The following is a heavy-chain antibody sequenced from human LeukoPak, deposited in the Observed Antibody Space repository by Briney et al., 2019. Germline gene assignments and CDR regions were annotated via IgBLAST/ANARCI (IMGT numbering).Heavy chain of an antibody. CDR3: ARDGSSSWYTS. CDR1: GYTFTSYG. Sequence: ASVKVSCKASGYTFTSYGISWVRQAPGQGPEWMGWIQPYSGNTNYAQKLQGRVTMTTDTSTSTAYMDLGSLRSDDTAVYYCARDGSSSWYTSWGQGTLVTVSS. CDR2: IQPYSGNT. J-gene: IGHJ4*02. V-gene: IGHV1-18*04. D-gene: IGHD6-13*01.